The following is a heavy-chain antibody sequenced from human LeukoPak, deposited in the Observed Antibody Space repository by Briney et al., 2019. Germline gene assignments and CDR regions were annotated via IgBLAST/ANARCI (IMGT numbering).Heavy chain of an antibody. Sequence: PGGSLRLSCAASGFTFSSYAMSGVRQAPGKGLEWVSAISGSGGSTYYADSVKGRFTISRDNPKNTLYLQMNSLRAEDTAVYYCAKPRYGLPYYYYGMDVWGQGTTVTVSS. J-gene: IGHJ6*02. CDR2: ISGSGGST. D-gene: IGHD5-18*01. V-gene: IGHV3-23*01. CDR3: AKPRYGLPYYYYGMDV. CDR1: GFTFSSYA.